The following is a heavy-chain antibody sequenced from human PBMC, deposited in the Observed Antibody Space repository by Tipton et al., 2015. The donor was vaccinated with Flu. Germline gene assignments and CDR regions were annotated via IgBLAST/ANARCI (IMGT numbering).Heavy chain of an antibody. D-gene: IGHD6-19*01. V-gene: IGHV3-9*01. J-gene: IGHJ4*02. CDR3: AKSPSGWYYFDY. CDR1: GFTFDDYA. Sequence: SLRLSCAASGFTFDDYAMHWVRQAPGKGLEWVSGISWNSGSIGYADSVKGRFTISRDNAKNSLYLQMNSLRAEDTALYYCAKSPSGWYYFDYWGQGTLVTVSS. CDR2: ISWNSGSI.